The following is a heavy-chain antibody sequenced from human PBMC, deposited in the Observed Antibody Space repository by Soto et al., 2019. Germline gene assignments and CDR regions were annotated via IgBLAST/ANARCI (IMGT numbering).Heavy chain of an antibody. CDR1: GVTFRGYN. CDR3: VRAACASCYGFQH. J-gene: IGHJ1*01. Sequence: GGSPGICCAAAGVTFRGYNIDWVRQGPGKGLEWVSHITFSSSVVSYADSVRRRFTISRDNGKNSLYLQMDSLRAEDTAVYYCVRAACASCYGFQHRGQGTQVTVSS. V-gene: IGHV3-48*04. CDR2: ITFSSSVV. D-gene: IGHD2-2*01.